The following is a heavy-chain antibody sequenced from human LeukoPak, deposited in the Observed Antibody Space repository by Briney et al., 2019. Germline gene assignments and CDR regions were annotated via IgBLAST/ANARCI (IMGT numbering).Heavy chain of an antibody. V-gene: IGHV3-53*01. CDR3: AKDVGSSWSYYFDY. D-gene: IGHD6-13*01. J-gene: IGHJ4*02. Sequence: GGSLRLSCAASGITVSTNYMSWVRQAPGKGLEWVSIIYSGGGTYYADSVKGRFTISRDNSKNTLYLQMNSLRAEDTAVYYCAKDVGSSWSYYFDYWGQGTLVTVSS. CDR2: IYSGGGT. CDR1: GITVSTNY.